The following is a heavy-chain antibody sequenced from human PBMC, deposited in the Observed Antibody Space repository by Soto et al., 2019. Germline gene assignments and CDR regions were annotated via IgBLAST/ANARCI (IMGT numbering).Heavy chain of an antibody. CDR3: ARAPKVSGSSQTRPDF. D-gene: IGHD6-6*01. V-gene: IGHV4-59*01. CDR1: GCSISSYY. CDR2: IYYSGST. Sequence: SETLCLTCPVSGCSISSYYWSWLRQPPGKGLEWIGYIYYSGSTNYNPSLKSRVTISVDTSKNQFSLKLSSVTAADTAVYYCARAPKVSGSSQTRPDFWGQGTLVTVSS. J-gene: IGHJ4*02.